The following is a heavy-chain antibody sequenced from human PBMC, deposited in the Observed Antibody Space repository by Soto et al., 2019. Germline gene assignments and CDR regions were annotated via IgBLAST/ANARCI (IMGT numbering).Heavy chain of an antibody. J-gene: IGHJ6*02. CDR1: VYTFTDYW. V-gene: IGHV5-51*01. D-gene: IGHD6-19*01. Sequence: GESLKISCEGSVYTFTDYWIGWVRQLPGKGLEWMGIIYPGDSDTRYSPSFQGHVTITVDKSTSTAYLQWNTLKASDTAMYYCARYISNFRYYWYAMDVWGQGNTGTVS. CDR2: IYPGDSDT. CDR3: ARYISNFRYYWYAMDV.